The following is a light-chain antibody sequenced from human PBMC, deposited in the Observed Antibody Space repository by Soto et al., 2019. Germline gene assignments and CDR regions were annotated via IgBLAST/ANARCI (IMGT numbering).Light chain of an antibody. CDR2: SNN. Sequence: QSVLTQPPSASGTPGQRVTISCSGSSSNIGSNTVNWYQQLPGTAPKLLISSNNQRPSGVPDRFSGSKSGTSASLASSGHPAEDEADYYCAEWDDSLNGCVFGGGTKLTVL. CDR1: SSNIGSNT. CDR3: AEWDDSLNGCV. J-gene: IGLJ3*02. V-gene: IGLV1-44*01.